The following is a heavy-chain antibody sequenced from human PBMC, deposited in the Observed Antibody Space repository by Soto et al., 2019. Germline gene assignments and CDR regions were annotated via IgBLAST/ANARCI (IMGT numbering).Heavy chain of an antibody. Sequence: QVQLQESGPGLVKPSGTLSLTCAVSGGSISSSNWWSWVRQPPGKGLEWIGEIYHSGSTNYNPSLKTRVTMSVDASKTPLPLKLSSATAADTAVYYCARRGYCTICVSYDGLDVWGQGTTVTVSS. V-gene: IGHV4-4*02. D-gene: IGHD2-8*01. CDR2: IYHSGST. CDR3: ARRGYCTICVSYDGLDV. J-gene: IGHJ6*02. CDR1: GGSISSSNW.